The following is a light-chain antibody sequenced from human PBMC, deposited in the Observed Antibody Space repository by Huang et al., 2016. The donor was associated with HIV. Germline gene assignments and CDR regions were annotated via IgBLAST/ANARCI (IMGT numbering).Light chain of an antibody. CDR2: WAS. CDR1: QSLLYRSNNKNY. J-gene: IGKJ3*01. V-gene: IGKV4-1*01. CDR3: QQYYNTPFT. Sequence: DIVMTQSPDSLAVSLGDRAAINCKSSQSLLYRSNNKNYLAWYQQKPGQPPKLLISWASTRESGVPERFSGSGSGTDFTLTSSSLQAADVAVYYCQQYYNTPFTFGPGTKVDIK.